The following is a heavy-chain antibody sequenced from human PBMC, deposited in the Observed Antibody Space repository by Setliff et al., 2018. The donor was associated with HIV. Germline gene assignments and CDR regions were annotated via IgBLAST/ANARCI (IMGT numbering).Heavy chain of an antibody. CDR1: GYSISSGYY. J-gene: IGHJ4*02. V-gene: IGHV4-38-2*01. Sequence: SETLSLTCAVSGYSISSGYYWGWIRQPPGKGLEWIGNIYDSGHTFYNPSLKSRVTISVDTSKNQFSLKMTSVTAADTAVYYCARARGLQDSGYDYVLYYFDYWGQGTLVTVSS. CDR3: ARARGLQDSGYDYVLYYFDY. D-gene: IGHD5-12*01. CDR2: IYDSGHT.